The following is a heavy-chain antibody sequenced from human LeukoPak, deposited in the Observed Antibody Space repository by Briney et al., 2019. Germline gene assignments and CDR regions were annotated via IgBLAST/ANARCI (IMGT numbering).Heavy chain of an antibody. Sequence: ASVKVSCKASGGTFSSYAISWVRQAPGQGLEWMGGIIPIFGTANYAQKFQGRVTITADKSTSTAYMELSSLRSEDTAVYYCARGVVPAAIGYFDYWGQGPWSPSPQ. CDR2: IIPIFGTA. J-gene: IGHJ4*03. CDR1: GGTFSSYA. V-gene: IGHV1-69*06. D-gene: IGHD2-2*01. CDR3: ARGVVPAAIGYFDY.